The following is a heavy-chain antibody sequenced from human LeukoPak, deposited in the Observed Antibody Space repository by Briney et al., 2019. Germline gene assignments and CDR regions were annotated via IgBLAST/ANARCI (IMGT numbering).Heavy chain of an antibody. D-gene: IGHD3-9*01. V-gene: IGHV3-49*04. Sequence: PGRSLRLSCTASGFPFGDYALSWVRQAPGKGLECVGFIRSKAYGGTTEYAASVKGRFTISRDDSKSIAYLQMNSLKTEDTAVYYCTRVGGYYDILTGYPTDDYWGQRTLVTVSS. CDR3: TRVGGYYDILTGYPTDDY. CDR1: GFPFGDYA. J-gene: IGHJ4*02. CDR2: IRSKAYGGTT.